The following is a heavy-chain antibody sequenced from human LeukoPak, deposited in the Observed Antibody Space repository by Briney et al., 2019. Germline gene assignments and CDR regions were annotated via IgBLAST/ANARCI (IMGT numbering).Heavy chain of an antibody. CDR3: ARDLNWACDY. D-gene: IGHD7-27*01. CDR2: ISSDRRNI. V-gene: IGHV3-48*01. Sequence: PGGSLRLSCAASGFTFNNFGMKWVRQAPGKGLEWLSYISSDRRNIHCADSVKGRFTISRDNVENSLYLQMNSLTAEDTAVYYCARDLNWACDYWGQGTLVTVSS. J-gene: IGHJ4*02. CDR1: GFTFNNFG.